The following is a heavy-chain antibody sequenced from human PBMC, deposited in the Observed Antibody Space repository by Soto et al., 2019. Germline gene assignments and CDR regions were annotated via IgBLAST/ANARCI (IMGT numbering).Heavy chain of an antibody. D-gene: IGHD5-18*01. CDR1: GYSFSTSA. J-gene: IGHJ4*02. V-gene: IGHV1-3*04. CDR3: AREEGQLADY. CDR2: INTGNGIT. Sequence: ASVKVSCKASGYSFSTSAMTWVRQAPGQRLESMGWINTGNGITKYSEKLQGRITITRDTSASTAYMELGSLRSEDTAVYYCAREEGQLADYWGQGTLVTVSS.